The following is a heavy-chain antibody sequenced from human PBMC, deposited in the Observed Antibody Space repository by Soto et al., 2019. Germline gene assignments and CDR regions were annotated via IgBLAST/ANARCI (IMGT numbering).Heavy chain of an antibody. CDR2: IYHGGST. CDR3: AKVQFGRGILSNTMDV. Sequence: PSDTLCLTCAVACCSISSGGYSWSCIRQPPGKGLEWIANIYHGGSTYYNPSLTSRVTISVDTSKNQFSLKLSSVTAADTAVYYCAKVQFGRGILSNTMDVWGQGTTVTVSS. CDR1: CCSISSGGYS. V-gene: IGHV4-61*08. D-gene: IGHD3-16*01. J-gene: IGHJ6*02.